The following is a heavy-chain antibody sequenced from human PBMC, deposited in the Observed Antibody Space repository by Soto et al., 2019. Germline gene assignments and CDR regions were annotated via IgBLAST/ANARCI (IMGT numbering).Heavy chain of an antibody. CDR3: ARGLYYDYIWGSYRDYYYMDV. CDR1: GGSFSGYY. V-gene: IGHV4-34*01. CDR2: INHSGST. D-gene: IGHD3-16*02. J-gene: IGHJ6*03. Sequence: SETLSLTCAVYGGSFSGYYWSWIRQPPGKGLEWIGEINHSGSTNYNPSLKSRVTISVDTSKNQFSLKLSSVTAADTAVYYCARGLYYDYIWGSYRDYYYMDVWGKGTTVTVSS.